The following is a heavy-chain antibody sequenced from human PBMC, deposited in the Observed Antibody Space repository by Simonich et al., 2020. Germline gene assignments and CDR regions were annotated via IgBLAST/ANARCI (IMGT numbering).Heavy chain of an antibody. CDR2: ISSSGRTI. CDR3: ARDFRLQLVEIGTYYYYGMDV. CDR1: GFTFSSYE. Sequence: EVQLVESGGGLVQPGGSLRLSCAASGFTFSSYEMNWVRQAPGKGLEWVSYISSSGRTIYYADSVKGLFNIARDNAKNSLYLQMNSLRAEDTAVYSWARDFRLQLVEIGTYYYYGMDVWGQGTTVTVSS. D-gene: IGHD6-6*01. J-gene: IGHJ6*02. V-gene: IGHV3-48*03.